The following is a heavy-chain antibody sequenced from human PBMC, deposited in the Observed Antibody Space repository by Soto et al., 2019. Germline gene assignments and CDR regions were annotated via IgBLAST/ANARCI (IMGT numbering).Heavy chain of an antibody. V-gene: IGHV3-30*18. CDR2: ISYDGSNK. Sequence: GGSLRLSCAASGFTFSSYGMHWVRQAPGKGLEWVAVISYDGSNKYYADSVKGRFTISRDNSKNTLYLQMNSLRAEDTAVYYCAKMGGPLRYFDWSQLAFDFWGQGTLVTVSS. D-gene: IGHD3-9*01. J-gene: IGHJ4*02. CDR3: AKMGGPLRYFDWSQLAFDF. CDR1: GFTFSSYG.